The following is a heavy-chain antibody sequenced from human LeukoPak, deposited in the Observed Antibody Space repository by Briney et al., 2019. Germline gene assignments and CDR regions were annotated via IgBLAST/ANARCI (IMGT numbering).Heavy chain of an antibody. D-gene: IGHD6-13*01. Sequence: SETLSLTCAVYGGSFSGYYWSWIRQPPGKGLEWIGEINHSGSTNYNPSLKSRVTISVDTSKNQFSLKLSSVTAADTAVYYCARVGSWTPYYMDVWGKGTTVTVSS. CDR3: ARVGSWTPYYMDV. V-gene: IGHV4-34*01. J-gene: IGHJ6*03. CDR1: GGSFSGYY. CDR2: INHSGST.